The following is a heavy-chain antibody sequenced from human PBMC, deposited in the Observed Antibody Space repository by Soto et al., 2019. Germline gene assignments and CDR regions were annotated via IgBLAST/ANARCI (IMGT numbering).Heavy chain of an antibody. CDR1: GGSISSSHW. CDR3: ARVDFYGSGSYYNDGWFDP. Sequence: QVQLLESGPGLVKPSGTLSLTCAVSGGSISSSHWWSWVRQPPGKGLEWIGEIYYSGSTKYNLSLKSRVTMSVDKSKNQFSLNLSSVTAADTAVYYCARVDFYGSGSYYNDGWFDPWGQGTLVTVSS. D-gene: IGHD3-10*01. J-gene: IGHJ5*02. CDR2: IYYSGST. V-gene: IGHV4-4*02.